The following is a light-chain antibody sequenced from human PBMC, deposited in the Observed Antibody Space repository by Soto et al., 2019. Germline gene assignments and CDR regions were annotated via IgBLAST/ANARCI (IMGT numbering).Light chain of an antibody. Sequence: EIVVTQSPGTLSLSPGERATLSCRASQSVSSSYLSWYQQQPGQAPRLLIYGASSRATGIPDRFSGSGSGTDFTVTISRLEPEDFALDYCQQGWAFGQGKKVEIK. J-gene: IGKJ1*01. CDR1: QSVSSSY. CDR3: QQGWA. CDR2: GAS. V-gene: IGKV3-20*01.